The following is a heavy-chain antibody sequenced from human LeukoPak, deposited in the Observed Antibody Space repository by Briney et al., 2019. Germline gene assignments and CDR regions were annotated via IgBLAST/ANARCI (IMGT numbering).Heavy chain of an antibody. Sequence: PGGSLRLSCAASGFTFSSYWMSWVRQAPGKGLEWVANIKQDGSEKCYVDSVKGRFTISRDNAKNSLYLQMNSLRAEDTAVYYCARDRGLSYGALGVSLDYWGQGTLVTVSS. D-gene: IGHD3-16*01. V-gene: IGHV3-7*01. J-gene: IGHJ4*02. CDR3: ARDRGLSYGALGVSLDY. CDR1: GFTFSSYW. CDR2: IKQDGSEK.